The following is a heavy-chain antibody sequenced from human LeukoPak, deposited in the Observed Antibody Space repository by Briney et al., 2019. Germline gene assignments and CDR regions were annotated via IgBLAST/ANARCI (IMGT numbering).Heavy chain of an antibody. CDR1: GYTFIDHY. V-gene: IGHV1-18*04. D-gene: IGHD3-9*01. J-gene: IGHJ4*02. CDR2: ISAYNGNT. Sequence: ASVKVSRKASGYTFIDHYIHWLRQAPGQGLEWMGGISAYNGNTNYAQKLQGRVTMTTDTSTSTAYMELRSLRSDDTAVYYCARDSAGGYYDILTGYFGVSGRDFDYWGQGTLVTVSS. CDR3: ARDSAGGYYDILTGYFGVSGRDFDY.